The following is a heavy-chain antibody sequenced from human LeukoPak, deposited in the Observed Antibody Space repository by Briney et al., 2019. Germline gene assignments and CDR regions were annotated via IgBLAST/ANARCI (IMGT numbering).Heavy chain of an antibody. Sequence: PSETLSLTCAVYGGSFSGYYWSWIRPPPGKGLEWIGEINHSGSTNYHPSLKSRVTQALDTSNNQFSQRLGSVTAADTAVYYCARGRRCSGGSCYFYWGQGTLVTVSS. CDR2: INHSGST. CDR1: GGSFSGYY. CDR3: ARGRRCSGGSCYFY. V-gene: IGHV4-34*01. D-gene: IGHD2-15*01. J-gene: IGHJ4*02.